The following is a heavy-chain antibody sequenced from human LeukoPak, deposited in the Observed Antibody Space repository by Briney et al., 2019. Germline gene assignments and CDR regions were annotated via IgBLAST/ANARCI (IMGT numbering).Heavy chain of an antibody. CDR1: GFTFGSYA. D-gene: IGHD3-22*01. CDR2: ISGSGGST. CDR3: AKAANYYDRSGDYPYDAFDM. V-gene: IGHV3-23*01. Sequence: PGGSLRLSCAASGFTFGSYAMSWVRQAPGKGLEWVSAISGSGGSTYYADSVKGRFTISRDNSKNTLHLQMNSLRAEDKAVYYCAKAANYYDRSGDYPYDAFDMWGQGTMVTVSS. J-gene: IGHJ3*02.